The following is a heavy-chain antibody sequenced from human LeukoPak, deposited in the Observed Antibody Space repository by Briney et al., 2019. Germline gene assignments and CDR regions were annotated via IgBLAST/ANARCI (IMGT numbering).Heavy chain of an antibody. Sequence: PGGSLRLSCAASGFTFSNYNMNWVRQAPGKGLEWVSYISSGSTIIYYADSVKGRFTISRDNAKNSLYLQMNSLRAEDTAVYFCVRDSGLTLFDYWGQGTLVTVSS. J-gene: IGHJ4*02. CDR2: ISSGSTII. CDR3: VRDSGLTLFDY. CDR1: GFTFSNYN. D-gene: IGHD3/OR15-3a*01. V-gene: IGHV3-48*01.